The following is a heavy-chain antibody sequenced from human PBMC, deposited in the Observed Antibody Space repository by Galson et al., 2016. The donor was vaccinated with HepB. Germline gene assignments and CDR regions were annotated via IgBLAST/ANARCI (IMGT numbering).Heavy chain of an antibody. CDR2: IVVGSGNT. J-gene: IGHJ6*02. CDR3: ATPPWHYYYYGVDV. CDR1: GFTFNRSA. Sequence: SVKVSCKASGFTFNRSAVQWVRQARGQRLEWIGWIVVGSGNTNYAQKFQERVTITRDMSTSTAYMELSSLRSEDTAMYYCATPPWHYYYYGVDVWGQGTTDTVSS. V-gene: IGHV1-58*01.